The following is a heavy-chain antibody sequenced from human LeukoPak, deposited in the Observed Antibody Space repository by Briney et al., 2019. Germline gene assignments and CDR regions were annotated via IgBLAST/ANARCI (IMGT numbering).Heavy chain of an antibody. J-gene: IGHJ4*02. Sequence: GASVKVSCKASGYTFTGNYMHWGRQAPGQGLEWKGWINTNNDNTNCAQNYRDTVTMTKDTSTNTAYIKLRSLTSDDTAIYYCARLLLGSQSRGFEHWGQGTLVTVSS. CDR2: INTNNDNT. D-gene: IGHD3-10*01. CDR3: ARLLLGSQSRGFEH. V-gene: IGHV1-18*04. CDR1: GYTFTGNY.